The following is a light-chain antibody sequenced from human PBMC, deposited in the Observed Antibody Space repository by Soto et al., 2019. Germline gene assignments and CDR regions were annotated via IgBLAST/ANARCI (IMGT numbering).Light chain of an antibody. CDR2: GDT. J-gene: IGLJ3*02. CDR3: QTFDSSLSGWL. Sequence: QSVLTQPPSVSGAPGQRVTISCTGSSSNIGAGYDVHWYQHLPGTAPKLLMSGDTNRPSGVPDRFSGSKSGTSASLAITGLRAEEEADYYCQTFDSSLSGWLFGGGTQLTVL. V-gene: IGLV1-40*01. CDR1: SSNIGAGYD.